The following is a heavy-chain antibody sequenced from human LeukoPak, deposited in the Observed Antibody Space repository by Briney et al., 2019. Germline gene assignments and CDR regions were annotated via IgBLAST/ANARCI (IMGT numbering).Heavy chain of an antibody. CDR1: GFTFSDFA. V-gene: IGHV3-23*01. Sequence: GGSLRLSCAVSGFTFSDFAMSWVRQAPGKGLEWFSTIGDSGGITYYADSVKGRFIISRDNSKNTLDLQMNSLRAEDTAVYYCAKRRGYSGYDYFDYWGQGTLVTVSS. CDR2: IGDSGGIT. CDR3: AKRRGYSGYDYFDY. D-gene: IGHD5-12*01. J-gene: IGHJ4*02.